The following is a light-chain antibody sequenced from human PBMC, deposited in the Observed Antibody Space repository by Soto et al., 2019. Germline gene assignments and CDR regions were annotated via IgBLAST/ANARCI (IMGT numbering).Light chain of an antibody. J-gene: IGKJ5*01. CDR3: QHRHHCPPIT. CDR1: QRVSDY. CDR2: DAS. V-gene: IGKV3-11*01. Sequence: DIVLTQSPATLSLSPGERATLSCRASQRVSDYLAWYQQKPGQAPRSLSYDASNRATGIPARFNGSGSGTHFILTISHLVPEDFAVYYCQHRHHCPPITFGQGTRLAIK.